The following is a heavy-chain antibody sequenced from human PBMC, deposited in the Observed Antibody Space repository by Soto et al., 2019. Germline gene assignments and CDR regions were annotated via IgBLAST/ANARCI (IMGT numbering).Heavy chain of an antibody. CDR1: GGIFKYSA. D-gene: IGHD1-26*01. V-gene: IGHV1-69*01. J-gene: IGHJ4*02. Sequence: QVQLVQGGGEMKKPGSAVKVSCKASGGIFKYSAFFWVRQAPGQGLEWMGGIIPLLGTTHSAPKFQGRVTFTADESTNTAYMELSSLKSEDTALYYCTRGQDARSHSANTYYFDHWGQGTLITVSS. CDR3: TRGQDARSHSANTYYFDH. CDR2: IIPLLGTT.